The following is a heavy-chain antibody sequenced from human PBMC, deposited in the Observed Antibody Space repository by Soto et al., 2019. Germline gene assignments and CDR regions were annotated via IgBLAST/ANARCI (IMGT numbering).Heavy chain of an antibody. CDR3: ASTDLWSGYSIWLDY. CDR1: GYTFTSYG. D-gene: IGHD3-3*01. J-gene: IGHJ4*02. Sequence: GASVKVSCKASGYTFTSYGISWVRQAPGQGLEWMGWISAYNGNTNYAQKLQGRVTMTTDTSTSTAYMELRSLRSDDTAVYYCASTDLWSGYSIWLDYWGQGTLVTVSS. V-gene: IGHV1-18*01. CDR2: ISAYNGNT.